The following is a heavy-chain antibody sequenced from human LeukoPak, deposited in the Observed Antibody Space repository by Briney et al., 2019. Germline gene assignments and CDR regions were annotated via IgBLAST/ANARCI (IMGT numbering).Heavy chain of an antibody. CDR1: GFTFSNFP. CDR2: ISGSGGSK. Sequence: GGSLRLSCAASGFTFSNFPMSWVRQAPGKGLEWVSAISGSGGSKYYADSVKGRFTISRDNSKNTLDLQMNSLRAEDTAVYYCAKRGNRDFDYWGQGTLVTVSS. J-gene: IGHJ4*02. CDR3: AKRGNRDFDY. V-gene: IGHV3-23*01.